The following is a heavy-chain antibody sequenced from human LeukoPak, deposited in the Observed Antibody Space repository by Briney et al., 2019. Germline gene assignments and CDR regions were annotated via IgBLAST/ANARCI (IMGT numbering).Heavy chain of an antibody. V-gene: IGHV1-8*01. Sequence: ASVKVSCKASGYTFTSYDINWVRQATGQGLEWMVWMNPNSGNTGYAQKFQGRVTMTRNTSISTAYMELSSLRSEDTAVYYCATIFWSGYLYAFDICGQGTMVTVSS. CDR1: GYTFTSYD. CDR3: ATIFWSGYLYAFDI. D-gene: IGHD3-3*01. CDR2: MNPNSGNT. J-gene: IGHJ3*02.